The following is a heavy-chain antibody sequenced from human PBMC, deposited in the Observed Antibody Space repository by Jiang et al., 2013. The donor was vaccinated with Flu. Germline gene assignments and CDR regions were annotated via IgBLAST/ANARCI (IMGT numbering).Heavy chain of an antibody. CDR1: GYTLTTKY. D-gene: IGHD2/OR15-2a*01. CDR3: ARDNSDSTTSWWFDP. CDR2: INPTGTGT. V-gene: IGHV1-46*01. J-gene: IGHJ5*02. Sequence: AEVKKPGASVKISCKSSGYTLTTKYMHWVRQAPGQGPEWMGLINPTGTGTLYAQKFQDRITMTRDTSTSTDYMELRSLRSEDTAVYYCARDNSDSTTSWWFDPWGQGTLVTVSS.